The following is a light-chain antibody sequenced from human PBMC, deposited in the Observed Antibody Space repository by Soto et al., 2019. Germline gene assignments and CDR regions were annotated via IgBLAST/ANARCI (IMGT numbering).Light chain of an antibody. CDR3: QQYINLPRT. J-gene: IGKJ4*01. Sequence: EVVMAGSPATLSVSPGEGATLSCRASQSVSSNLVWYQHKPGQAPRLLIYGASTRATDVPARFSGSGSGTDFPLTISSLQSEDYAVYYCQQYINLPRTFGGGTKVDIK. V-gene: IGKV3-15*01. CDR1: QSVSSN. CDR2: GAS.